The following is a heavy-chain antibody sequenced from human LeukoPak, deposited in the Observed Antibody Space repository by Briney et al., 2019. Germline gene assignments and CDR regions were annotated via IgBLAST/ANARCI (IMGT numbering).Heavy chain of an antibody. Sequence: SEALSLTCTVSGGSISSGGYYWSWIRQHPGKGLEWIGYIYYSGSTNYNPSLKSRVTISVDTSKNQFSLKLSSVTAADTAVYYCARDGSTGWFDPWGQGTLVTVSS. CDR3: ARDGSTGWFDP. J-gene: IGHJ5*02. CDR2: IYYSGST. V-gene: IGHV4-61*08. CDR1: GGSISSGGYY.